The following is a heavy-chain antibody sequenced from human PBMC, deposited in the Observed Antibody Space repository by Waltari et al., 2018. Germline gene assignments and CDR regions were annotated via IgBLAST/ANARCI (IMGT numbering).Heavy chain of an antibody. CDR3: VRQGSGGRAFDI. V-gene: IGHV4-39*01. J-gene: IGHJ3*02. Sequence: QLQLQESGPGLVKASETLSLTCIVSGGPITSSSSYWGWIRQPPGKGLGWIGSTGSTYPNPSLKSRVTLAVDTSKSQFSLKLSSVTAADTAVYYCVRQGSGGRAFDIWGLGTMVTVSS. CDR2: TGST. D-gene: IGHD3-10*01. CDR1: GGPITSSSSY.